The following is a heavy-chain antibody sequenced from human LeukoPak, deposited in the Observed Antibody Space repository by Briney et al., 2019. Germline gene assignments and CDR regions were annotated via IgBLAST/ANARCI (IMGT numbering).Heavy chain of an antibody. Sequence: GGSLRLSCAASGLTFSSHWMHWVRQAPGKGLVWVSRITNDGSSTTYADSVKGRFTISRDNAKNTLYLQMNSLRAEDTAVYYCARDQWYYYGSGSLNYWGQGTLVTVSS. CDR1: GLTFSSHW. J-gene: IGHJ4*02. CDR3: ARDQWYYYGSGSLNY. V-gene: IGHV3-74*01. D-gene: IGHD3-10*01. CDR2: ITNDGSST.